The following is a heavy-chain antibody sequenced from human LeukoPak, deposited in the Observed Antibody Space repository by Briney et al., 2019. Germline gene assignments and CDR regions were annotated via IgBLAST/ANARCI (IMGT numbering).Heavy chain of an antibody. CDR1: GYTFTSYG. Sequence: ASVKVSCKASGYTFTSYGIIRVRQAPGQALEWMGWISAYNGNTNYAQKLQGRVTMTTDTSTSTAYLELRSLRSDDTAVYYCARSGYSSSWYGYFDYWGQGTTVTVSS. J-gene: IGHJ4*03. CDR2: ISAYNGNT. V-gene: IGHV1-18*01. CDR3: ARSGYSSSWYGYFDY. D-gene: IGHD6-13*01.